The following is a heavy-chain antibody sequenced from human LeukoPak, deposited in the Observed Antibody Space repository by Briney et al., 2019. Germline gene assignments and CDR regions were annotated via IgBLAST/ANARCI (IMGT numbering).Heavy chain of an antibody. J-gene: IGHJ4*02. CDR1: GFTFSSYS. Sequence: PGGSLRLSCAASGFTFSSYSINWVRQAPGKGLEWLSYISSSSSSIYYADSVRGRFTISRDNAKNSLHLQMNSLRDEDTAVYYCAKDQTPVDKGSWEFYYWGQGVLVTVAS. D-gene: IGHD1-26*01. CDR2: ISSSSSSI. CDR3: AKDQTPVDKGSWEFYY. V-gene: IGHV3-48*02.